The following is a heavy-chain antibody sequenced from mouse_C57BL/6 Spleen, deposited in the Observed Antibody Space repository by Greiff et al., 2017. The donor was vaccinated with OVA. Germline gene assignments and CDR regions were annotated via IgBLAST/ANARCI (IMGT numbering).Heavy chain of an antibody. Sequence: DVKLVESGGGLVKPGGSLKLSCAASGFTFSSYTMSWVRQTPEKRLEWVATISGGGGNTYYPDSVKGRFTISRDNAKNTLYLQMSSLRSEDTALYYCARHYGSSYGYAMDYWGQGTSVTVSS. CDR2: ISGGGGNT. D-gene: IGHD1-1*01. CDR3: ARHYGSSYGYAMDY. J-gene: IGHJ4*01. V-gene: IGHV5-9*01. CDR1: GFTFSSYT.